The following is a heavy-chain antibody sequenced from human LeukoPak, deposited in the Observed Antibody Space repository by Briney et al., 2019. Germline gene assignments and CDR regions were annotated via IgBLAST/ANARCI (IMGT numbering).Heavy chain of an antibody. V-gene: IGHV4-59*08. CDR2: IYNSGGT. J-gene: IGHJ5*02. CDR1: GGSVSYYY. Sequence: SETLSLTCTVSGGSVSYYYWSWIRQPPGKGLEWIGYIYNSGGTNYNPSLKSRVTISLDTSKSQISLKLTSVTAADTAVYYCATIRYYYGSGVMGWIDPWGQGTLVTVSS. D-gene: IGHD3-10*01. CDR3: ATIRYYYGSGVMGWIDP.